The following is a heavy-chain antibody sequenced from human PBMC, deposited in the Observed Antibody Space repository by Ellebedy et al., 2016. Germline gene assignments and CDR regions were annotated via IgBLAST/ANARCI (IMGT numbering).Heavy chain of an antibody. V-gene: IGHV3-48*02. CDR3: ARDELSPYWYFDL. D-gene: IGHD1-7*01. CDR1: GFIFSAYS. J-gene: IGHJ2*01. CDR2: ISSSSETI. Sequence: GESLKISCAASGFIFSAYSMNWLRQAPRKGLEWVSYISSSSETIYYADSVKGRFTISRDNAKNSLFLQLNSLRDEDTAVYYCARDELSPYWYFDLWGRGTLVTVSS.